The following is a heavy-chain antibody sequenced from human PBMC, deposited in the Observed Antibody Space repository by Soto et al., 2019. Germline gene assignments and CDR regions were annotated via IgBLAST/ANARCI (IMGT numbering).Heavy chain of an antibody. J-gene: IGHJ1*01. CDR3: ARVIVDDYIWREGYFQH. CDR1: GYTFTSYG. Sequence: ASVKVSCKASGYTFTSYGISWVRQAPGQGLEWMGWISAYNGNTNYAQKLQGRVTMTTDTSTSTAYMELRSLRSDDTAVYYCARVIVDDYIWREGYFQHWGQGTLVTVSS. CDR2: ISAYNGNT. V-gene: IGHV1-18*01. D-gene: IGHD3-16*01.